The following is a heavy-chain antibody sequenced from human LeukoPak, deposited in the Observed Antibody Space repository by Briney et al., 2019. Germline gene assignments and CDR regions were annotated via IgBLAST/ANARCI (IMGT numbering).Heavy chain of an antibody. CDR3: ARDATAFGGKDY. J-gene: IGHJ4*02. D-gene: IGHD4-23*01. V-gene: IGHV4-59*12. CDR2: IYYSGSP. Sequence: PSETLSLTCTVSGGSLSSYYWSWIRQPPGKGLEWIGYIYYSGSPNYNPSLKSRVTISVDTSKNQFSLKLSSVTAADTAVYYCARDATAFGGKDYWGQGTLVTVSS. CDR1: GGSLSSYY.